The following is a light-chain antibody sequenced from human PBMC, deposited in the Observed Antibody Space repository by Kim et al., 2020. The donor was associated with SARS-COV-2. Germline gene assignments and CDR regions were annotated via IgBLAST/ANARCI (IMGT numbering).Light chain of an antibody. CDR3: NSRDSNDNVV. J-gene: IGLJ2*01. CDR1: SLRSYY. CDR2: GKN. V-gene: IGLV3-19*01. Sequence: ELTQDPAVSVDLGQTVRITCQGDSLRSYYATWYQQKPGQAPILVIYGKNNRPSGIPDRFSGSSSGNTASLTITGTQAGDEADYYCNSRDSNDNVVFGGGTQLTVL.